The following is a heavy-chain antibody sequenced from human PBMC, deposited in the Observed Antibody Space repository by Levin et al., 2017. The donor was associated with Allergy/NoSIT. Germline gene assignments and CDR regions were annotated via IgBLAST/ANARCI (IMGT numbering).Heavy chain of an antibody. CDR2: IYYSGST. CDR1: GGSISSYY. J-gene: IGHJ5*02. CDR3: ARVDLGAGITGTRWFDP. V-gene: IGHV4-59*01. D-gene: IGHD1-7*01. Sequence: SETLSLTCTVSGGSISSYYWSWIRQPPGKGLEWIGYIYYSGSTNYNPSLKSRVTISVDTSKNQFSLKLSSVTAADTAVYYCARVDLGAGITGTRWFDPWGQGTLVTVSS.